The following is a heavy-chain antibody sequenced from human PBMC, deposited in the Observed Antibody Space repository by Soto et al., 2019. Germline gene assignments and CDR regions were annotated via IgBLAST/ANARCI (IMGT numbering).Heavy chain of an antibody. CDR2: ISYDGSNR. V-gene: IGHV3-30-3*01. Sequence: QVQLVESGGGVVQPGRSLRLSCAASGFTFSSYAMHWVRQAPGKGLEWVAVISYDGSNRYSADSVKGRFTIPRDNSKNTLYLQMNSLRAEDTAVYYCAREGMSAVTTAWDYWGQGTLVTVSS. CDR1: GFTFSSYA. CDR3: AREGMSAVTTAWDY. D-gene: IGHD4-17*01. J-gene: IGHJ4*02.